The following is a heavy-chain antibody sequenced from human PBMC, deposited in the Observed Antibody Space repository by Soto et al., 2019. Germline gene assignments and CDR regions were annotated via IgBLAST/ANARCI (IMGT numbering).Heavy chain of an antibody. Sequence: SETLSLTCRVSGGSIRDYFWTWIRQSPGRGLEWIGYISSSGTVKYNSSLKSRVTISLDRSRNQFSLKLSSVTAADTAVYFCARDRKLELPGNYYYYGMDVWGQGTTVTVSS. CDR2: ISSSGTV. CDR1: GGSIRDYF. D-gene: IGHD1-7*01. CDR3: ARDRKLELPGNYYYYGMDV. V-gene: IGHV4-59*01. J-gene: IGHJ6*02.